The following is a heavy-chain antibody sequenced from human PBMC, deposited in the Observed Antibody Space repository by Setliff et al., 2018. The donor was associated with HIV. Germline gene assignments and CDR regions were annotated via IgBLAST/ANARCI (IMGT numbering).Heavy chain of an antibody. CDR1: GFTFSTYS. Sequence: SGGSLRLSCEASGFTFSTYSMNWVRQAPGKGLEWVSSISSSSDNTIHYADSVRGRFTISRDNAKNSLYLQMNSLRAEDTAVYYCAKDRTAYGDHVLGPSFDLWGRGTLVTVSS. CDR3: AKDRTAYGDHVLGPSFDL. CDR2: ISSSSDNTI. J-gene: IGHJ2*01. V-gene: IGHV3-21*04. D-gene: IGHD4-17*01.